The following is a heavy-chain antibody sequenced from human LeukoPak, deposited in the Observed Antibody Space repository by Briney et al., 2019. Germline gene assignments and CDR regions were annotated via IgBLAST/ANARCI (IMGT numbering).Heavy chain of an antibody. J-gene: IGHJ4*02. CDR2: ISSSGAYI. D-gene: IGHD3-22*01. Sequence: GGSLRLTCAASGFTFSTYSMNWVRQAPGKGLECVSSISSSGAYIYYADSVKGRFTISRDNAKKSLYLQMNSLRAEDTAIYYCVGNYYDSSGLDYWGQGTLVTVSS. CDR1: GFTFSTYS. V-gene: IGHV3-21*01. CDR3: VGNYYDSSGLDY.